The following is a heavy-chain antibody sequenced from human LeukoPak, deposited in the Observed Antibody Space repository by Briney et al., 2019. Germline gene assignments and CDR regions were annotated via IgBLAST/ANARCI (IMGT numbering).Heavy chain of an antibody. CDR1: AFTFSTYE. CDR3: ARVGHINSFDY. Sequence: PGGSLRLSCAASAFTFSTYEMNWVRQAPGKGLEWVSYISGSGSTIYYADSVKGRFTISRDNAKNSLYLQMSSLRADDTAVYYCARVGHINSFDYWGQGTLVTVSS. CDR2: ISGSGSTI. J-gene: IGHJ4*02. D-gene: IGHD1-1*01. V-gene: IGHV3-48*03.